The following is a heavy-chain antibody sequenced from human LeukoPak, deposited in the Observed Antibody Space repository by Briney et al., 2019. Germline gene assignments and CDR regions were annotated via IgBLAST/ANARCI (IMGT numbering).Heavy chain of an antibody. Sequence: SETLSLTCTVSGGSISSSSYYWGWIRQPPGKGLEWIGSIYYSGSTYYNPSLKSRVTISVDTSKNQFSLKLSSVTAADTAVYYCARGLSDVDIVATTLDYWGQGTLVTVSS. CDR1: GGSISSSSYY. CDR2: IYYSGST. CDR3: ARGLSDVDIVATTLDY. D-gene: IGHD5-12*01. J-gene: IGHJ4*02. V-gene: IGHV4-39*07.